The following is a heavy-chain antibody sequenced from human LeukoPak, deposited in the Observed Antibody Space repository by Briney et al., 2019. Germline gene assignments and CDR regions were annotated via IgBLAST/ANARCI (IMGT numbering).Heavy chain of an antibody. J-gene: IGHJ4*02. CDR1: GFSFDNFA. D-gene: IGHD6-25*01. CDR3: AKDSSGGVSSAGILDH. V-gene: IGHV3-9*01. Sequence: PGGSLRLSCVISGFSFDNFAMHWVRQAPGKGLEWVAGINWSNITVVYADAVKGRFTISRDNSKNSLYLLINNLRAEDTAFYFCAKDSSGGVSSAGILDHWGPGTLVSVSP. CDR2: INWSNITV.